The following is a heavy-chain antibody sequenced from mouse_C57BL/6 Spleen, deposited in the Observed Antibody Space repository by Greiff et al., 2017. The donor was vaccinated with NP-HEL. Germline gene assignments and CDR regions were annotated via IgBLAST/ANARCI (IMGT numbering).Heavy chain of an antibody. CDR1: GYTFTSYW. CDR2: IDPSDSET. CDR3: ARPHYYGSRGTWFAY. Sequence: VQLQQPGAELVRPGSSVKLSCKASGYTFTSYWMHWVKQRPIQGLEWIGNIDPSDSETHYNQKFKDKATLTVDKSSSTAYMQLSSLTSEDSAVYYCARPHYYGSRGTWFAYWGQGTLVTVSA. D-gene: IGHD1-1*01. V-gene: IGHV1-52*01. J-gene: IGHJ3*01.